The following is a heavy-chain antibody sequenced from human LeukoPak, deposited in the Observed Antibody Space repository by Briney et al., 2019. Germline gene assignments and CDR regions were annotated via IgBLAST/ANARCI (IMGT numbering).Heavy chain of an antibody. CDR1: EYTFTSYD. CDR3: ARGRHPGPTWISEY. CDR2: RNPNSGNT. J-gene: IGHJ4*02. V-gene: IGHV1-8*01. D-gene: IGHD5-12*01. Sequence: AASVKVSCKASEYTFTSYDINWVRQATGQGLEWMGWRNPNSGNTGYAQKFQGRVTMTRNTSISTAYMELSSLTFEDTAVYYCARGRHPGPTWISEYWGQGTLVTVSS.